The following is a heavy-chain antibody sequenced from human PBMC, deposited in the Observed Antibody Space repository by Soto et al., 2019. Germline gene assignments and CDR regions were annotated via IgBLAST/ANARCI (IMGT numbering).Heavy chain of an antibody. CDR1: GGSISSYY. CDR3: ARDRITMVRGVRGYYYYGMDV. CDR2: IYYSGST. Sequence: PSETLSLTCTVSGGSISSYYWSWIRQPPGKGLEWIGYIYYSGSTNYNPSLKSRVTISVDTSKNQFSLKLSSVTAADTAVYYCARDRITMVRGVRGYYYYGMDVWGQGTTVTVSS. J-gene: IGHJ6*02. V-gene: IGHV4-59*01. D-gene: IGHD3-10*01.